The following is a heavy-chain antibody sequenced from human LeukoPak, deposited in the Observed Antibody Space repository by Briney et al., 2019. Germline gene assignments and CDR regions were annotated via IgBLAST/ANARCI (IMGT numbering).Heavy chain of an antibody. CDR2: IYYSGST. CDR3: ATDNDYIKDY. Sequence: SETLSLTCTVSGGSISSYYWSWIRQPPGKGLEWIGYIYYSGSTNYNPSLKSRVTISVDTSKNQFSLKLSSVTPADTAVYYCATDNDYIKDYWGQGTLATAS. D-gene: IGHD4-4*01. V-gene: IGHV4-59*01. J-gene: IGHJ4*02. CDR1: GGSISSYY.